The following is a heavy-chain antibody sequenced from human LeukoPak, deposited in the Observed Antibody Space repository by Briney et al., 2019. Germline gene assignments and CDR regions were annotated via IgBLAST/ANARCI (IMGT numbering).Heavy chain of an antibody. Sequence: PGGSLRLSCAVSGFTFSSYWMHWVRQAPGKGLLWVSRINIDGSRTSYADSVKGRFTISRDNAKNTLYLQMNSLRVEDTAVYYCARGSLEEGAFDIWGQGTMVTVSS. V-gene: IGHV3-74*01. CDR1: GFTFSSYW. CDR3: ARGSLEEGAFDI. D-gene: IGHD1-1*01. J-gene: IGHJ3*02. CDR2: INIDGSRT.